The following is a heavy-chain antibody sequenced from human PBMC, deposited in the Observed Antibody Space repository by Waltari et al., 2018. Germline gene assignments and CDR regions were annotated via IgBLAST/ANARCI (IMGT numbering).Heavy chain of an antibody. CDR1: GFTFSSFN. V-gene: IGHV3-48*03. Sequence: EVQLVESGGGLVQPGGSLRLSCAASGFTFSSFNMNWVRQAPGKGLEWVSHIGSSGTTIYYADSVKGRFTMSRDNAQNSLYLQMNSLRAEDTAVYYCARAAPLYSGSYYSRGGGMDVWGQGTTVTVSS. CDR2: IGSSGTTI. D-gene: IGHD1-26*01. J-gene: IGHJ6*02. CDR3: ARAAPLYSGSYYSRGGGMDV.